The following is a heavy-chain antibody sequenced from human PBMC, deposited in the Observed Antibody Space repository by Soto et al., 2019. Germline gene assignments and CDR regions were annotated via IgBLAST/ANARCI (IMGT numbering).Heavy chain of an antibody. CDR3: ARGGIMITFGGVIA. Sequence: QVQWVESGGGVVQPGRPLRLSWAELGLTSGSHGMHWVPQAPGRGLGWVAVKWYDGSNKYYADSVRGRFTISRENSKNTLYRQMNSLRAEDTAVYYCARGGIMITFGGVIAWGQGTLVTVSS. D-gene: IGHD3-16*02. J-gene: IGHJ4*02. V-gene: IGHV3-33*01. CDR2: KWYDGSNK. CDR1: GLTSGSHG.